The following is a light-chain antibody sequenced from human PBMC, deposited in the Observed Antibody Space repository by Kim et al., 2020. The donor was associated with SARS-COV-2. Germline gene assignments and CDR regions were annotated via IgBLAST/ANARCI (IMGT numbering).Light chain of an antibody. V-gene: IGKV1-33*01. CDR1: QDITNH. J-gene: IGKJ5*01. Sequence: DIQMTQSPSSLSASVGDTVTITCQASQDITNHLNWYQQKPGKAPKLLIYDATDLEIGVPARFSGSGSGTDFTFTIRSLQPDDIATYYWQHYDLQITFGQGTRLEIK. CDR3: QHYDLQIT. CDR2: DAT.